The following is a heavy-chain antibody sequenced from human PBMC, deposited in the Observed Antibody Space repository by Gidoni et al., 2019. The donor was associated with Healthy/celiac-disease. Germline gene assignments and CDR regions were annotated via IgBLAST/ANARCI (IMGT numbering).Heavy chain of an antibody. D-gene: IGHD2-15*01. V-gene: IGHV1-69*01. CDR3: ARGVVRDGFYYYYYMDV. CDR1: GGTFSSYA. CDR2: IIPIVGTA. J-gene: IGHJ6*03. Sequence: QVQLVQSGAEVKKPGSPVKVSCKASGGTFSSYAISWVRQAHGQGLEWMGGIIPIVGTANYAQKFQGRVTITADESTSTAYMELSSLRSEDTAVYYCARGVVRDGFYYYYYMDVWGKGTTVTVSS.